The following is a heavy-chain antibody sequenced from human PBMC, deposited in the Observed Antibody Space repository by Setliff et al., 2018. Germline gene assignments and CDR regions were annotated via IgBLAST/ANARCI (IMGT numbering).Heavy chain of an antibody. Sequence: PGGSLRLSCEASGFTFSRYWMHWVRQAPGKGLVWVSHIHNDGTSTSYADSVKGRFTISRDNAKNTLYLQMNSLRAEDTAVYYCARGNSGGDYWGQGTLVTVSS. CDR1: GFTFSRYW. D-gene: IGHD6-25*01. V-gene: IGHV3-74*01. J-gene: IGHJ4*02. CDR3: ARGNSGGDY. CDR2: IHNDGTST.